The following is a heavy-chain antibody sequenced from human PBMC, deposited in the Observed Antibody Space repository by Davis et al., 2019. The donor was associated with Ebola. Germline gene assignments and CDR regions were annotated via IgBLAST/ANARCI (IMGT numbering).Heavy chain of an antibody. CDR2: ISYDGSNK. V-gene: IGHV3-30-3*01. CDR3: ARDVSYSSSWYSHFDY. D-gene: IGHD6-13*01. CDR1: GFTFSSYA. Sequence: GGSLRLSCAASGFTFSSYAMHWVRQAPGKGLEWVAVISYDGSNKYYADSVKGRFTISRDNSKNTLYLQMNSLRAEDTAVYYCARDVSYSSSWYSHFDYWGQGTLVTVSS. J-gene: IGHJ4*02.